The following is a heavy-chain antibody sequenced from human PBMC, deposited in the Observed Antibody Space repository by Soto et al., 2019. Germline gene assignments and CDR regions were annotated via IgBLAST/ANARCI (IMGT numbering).Heavy chain of an antibody. V-gene: IGHV3-48*01. D-gene: IGHD2-15*01. CDR1: GFTFSSYS. Sequence: EVQLVESGGGLVQPGGSLRLSCAASGFTFSSYSMNWVRQAPGKGLEWVSYNSSSSSTIYYADSVKGRFTISRDNAKNSLYLQLDSPRAEDTAVYCRASAEGLLNRFHPWAQGTLVTVSS. CDR2: NSSSSSTI. CDR3: ASAEGLLNRFHP. J-gene: IGHJ5*02.